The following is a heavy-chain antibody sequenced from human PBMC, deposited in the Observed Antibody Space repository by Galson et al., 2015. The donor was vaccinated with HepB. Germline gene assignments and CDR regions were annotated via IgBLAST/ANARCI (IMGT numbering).Heavy chain of an antibody. Sequence: SVKVSCKASGGTFSTYGISWVRQAPGQGLEWMGRIIPMLEIANYAQKFQGRVTITADKSTSTAYMELSSLRSEDTAVYYCARDSDTAPYHYYMDVWGKGTTVTVSS. CDR2: IIPMLEIA. D-gene: IGHD5-18*01. CDR3: ARDSDTAPYHYYMDV. V-gene: IGHV1-69*04. CDR1: GGTFSTYG. J-gene: IGHJ6*03.